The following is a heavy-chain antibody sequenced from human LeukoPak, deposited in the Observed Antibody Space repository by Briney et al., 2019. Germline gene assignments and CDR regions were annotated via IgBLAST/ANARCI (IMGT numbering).Heavy chain of an antibody. CDR2: ISYDGSNK. J-gene: IGHJ4*02. D-gene: IGHD4-17*01. Sequence: GSLRLSCAASGFTFSSYAMHWVRQAPGKGLEWVAVISYDGSNKYYADSVKGRFTISRDNSKNTLYLQMNSLRAEDTAVYYCARDPDYGDYVGSFDYWGQGTLLTVSS. CDR3: ARDPDYGDYVGSFDY. V-gene: IGHV3-30-3*01. CDR1: GFTFSSYA.